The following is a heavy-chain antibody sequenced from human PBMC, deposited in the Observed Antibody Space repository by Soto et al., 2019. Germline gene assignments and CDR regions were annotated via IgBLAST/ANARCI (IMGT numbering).Heavy chain of an antibody. CDR2: IGAGYGT. V-gene: IGHV3-23*01. D-gene: IGHD6-13*01. J-gene: IGHJ4*02. CDR1: GFTFGSYA. CDR3: ATPDSSSWFSPFDY. Sequence: EVQLLESGGGLVQPGGSLRLSCAASGFTFGSYAMSWVRQAPGKGLEWVSSIGAGYGTYYADSVKGRFTISRDNSKNTLYLQMNSLRAEDTAIYYCATPDSSSWFSPFDYWGQGSLVTVSS.